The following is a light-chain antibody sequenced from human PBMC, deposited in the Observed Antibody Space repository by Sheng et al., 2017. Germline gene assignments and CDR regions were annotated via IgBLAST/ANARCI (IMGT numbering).Light chain of an antibody. Sequence: QSALTQPASVSGSPGQSITISCTGTSNDVGGNNYVSWYQQHPGKAPKLLIYSVNSRPSGVSNRFSGSKSGNTASLTISGLQAEDEGDYYCSAYTVTSTKLFGGGTKVTV. CDR2: SVN. CDR1: SNDVGGNNY. V-gene: IGLV2-14*03. CDR3: SAYTVTSTKL. J-gene: IGLJ2*01.